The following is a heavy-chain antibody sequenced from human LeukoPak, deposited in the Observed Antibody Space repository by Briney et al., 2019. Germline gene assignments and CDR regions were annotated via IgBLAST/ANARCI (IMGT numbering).Heavy chain of an antibody. D-gene: IGHD3-10*01. CDR1: GFTFSSYE. J-gene: IGHJ4*02. V-gene: IGHV3-48*03. CDR2: ISSSGSTI. Sequence: GGSLRLSCAASGFTFSSYEMNWVRQAPGKGLEWVSYISSSGSTIYYADSVKGRFTISRDNSKNSLYLQMNSLRTEDTALYYCAKGKNTGSYLSHVDYWGQGTLVTVSS. CDR3: AKGKNTGSYLSHVDY.